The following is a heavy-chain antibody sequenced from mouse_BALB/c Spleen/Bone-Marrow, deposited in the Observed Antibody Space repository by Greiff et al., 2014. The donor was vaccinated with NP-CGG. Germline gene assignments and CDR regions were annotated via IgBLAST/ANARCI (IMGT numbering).Heavy chain of an antibody. J-gene: IGHJ3*01. Sequence: VQLKESGAELVKPGASVKLSCTASGFNIKDTYMHWVKQRPEQGLEWIGRINPANGNTKYDPKFQGKATITADTSSNTAYLQLISLTSEDTAVYYCALYYYGSSGFAYWGQGTLVTVSA. D-gene: IGHD1-1*01. CDR2: INPANGNT. CDR3: ALYYYGSSGFAY. CDR1: GFNIKDTY. V-gene: IGHV14-3*02.